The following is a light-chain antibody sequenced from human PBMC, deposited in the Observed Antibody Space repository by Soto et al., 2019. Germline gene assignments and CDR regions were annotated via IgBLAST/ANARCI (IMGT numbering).Light chain of an antibody. Sequence: LPRPPSTSWTPGQRVTISFSGSSSNIGRNTVNWYQQLPGTAPQRLIYSNSQRPSGVPDRFSGSKSGTSASLAISGLQSEDEADYYCAAWDDSLNGSYVFGTGTKVTVL. V-gene: IGLV1-44*01. CDR2: SNS. J-gene: IGLJ1*01. CDR3: AAWDDSLNGSYV. CDR1: SSNIGRNT.